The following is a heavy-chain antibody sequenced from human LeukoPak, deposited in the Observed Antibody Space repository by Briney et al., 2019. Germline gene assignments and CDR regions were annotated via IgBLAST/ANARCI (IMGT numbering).Heavy chain of an antibody. Sequence: SETLSLTCTVSGGSISSSSYYWGWIRQPPGKGLEWIGSIFYSGSTYYNPSLKSRVTISVDTSKNQFSLKLSSVTAADTAVYYCARDKHIVVVTAINAFDIWGQGTMVTVSS. CDR1: GGSISSSSYY. CDR2: IFYSGST. V-gene: IGHV4-39*07. CDR3: ARDKHIVVVTAINAFDI. J-gene: IGHJ3*02. D-gene: IGHD2-21*02.